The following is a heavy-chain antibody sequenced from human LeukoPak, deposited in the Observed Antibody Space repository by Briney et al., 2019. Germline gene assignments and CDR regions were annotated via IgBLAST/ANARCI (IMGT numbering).Heavy chain of an antibody. CDR3: ARVYLGYCSSTSCYTLDY. Sequence: SETLSLTCTVSGGSISSSSYYWGWIRQPPGKGLEWIGSIYYSGSTYYNPSLKSRVTISVDTSKNQFSLKLSSVTAADTAVYYCARVYLGYCSSTSCYTLDYWGQGTLVTVSS. CDR1: GGSISSSSYY. V-gene: IGHV4-39*01. CDR2: IYYSGST. J-gene: IGHJ4*02. D-gene: IGHD2-2*02.